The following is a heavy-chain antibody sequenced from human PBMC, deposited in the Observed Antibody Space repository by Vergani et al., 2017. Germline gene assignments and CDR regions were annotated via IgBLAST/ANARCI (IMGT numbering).Heavy chain of an antibody. CDR1: GFTFSSYA. D-gene: IGHD2-15*01. CDR2: ISRSGGST. Sequence: EVQLLESGGGLVQPGGSLRLSCAASGFTFSSYAMSWVRQAPGKGLEWVSVISRSGGSTYHADSVKGRFTISRDNSKNTLYLQMNSLGAEDTAVYYCAKWESPVVVAAPTDYWGQGTLVTVSS. J-gene: IGHJ4*02. CDR3: AKWESPVVVAAPTDY. V-gene: IGHV3-23*01.